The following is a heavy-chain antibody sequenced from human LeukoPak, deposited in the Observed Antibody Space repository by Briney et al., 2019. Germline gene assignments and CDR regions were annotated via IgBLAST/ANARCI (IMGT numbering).Heavy chain of an antibody. V-gene: IGHV4-34*01. CDR1: GGSFSGYY. D-gene: IGHD4-17*01. J-gene: IGHJ4*02. CDR3: ARDYGDRLEMYYFDY. Sequence: SETLSLTCAVYGGSFSGYYWSWIRQPPGKGLEWIGEINHSGSTNYNPSLKSRVTISVDTSKNQFSLKLSSVTAADTAVYYCARDYGDRLEMYYFDYWGQGTLVTVSS. CDR2: INHSGST.